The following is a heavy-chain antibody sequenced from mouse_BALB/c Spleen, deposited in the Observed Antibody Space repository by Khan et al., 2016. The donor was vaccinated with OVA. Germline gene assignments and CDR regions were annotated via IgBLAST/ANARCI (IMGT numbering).Heavy chain of an antibody. D-gene: IGHD1-1*01. CDR1: GYSITSGF. CDR3: ARSYGSWAMDY. J-gene: IGHJ4*01. Sequence: EVQLVESGPSLVKPSQTLSLTCSVTGYSITSGFWNWIRKYSGNKFEYMGYVTYSGNTNYNPSLKSRISITRDTSKSQYYLQLNSVTTEYTATYFCARSYGSWAMDYWGQGTSVTVSS. CDR2: VTYSGNT. V-gene: IGHV3-8*02.